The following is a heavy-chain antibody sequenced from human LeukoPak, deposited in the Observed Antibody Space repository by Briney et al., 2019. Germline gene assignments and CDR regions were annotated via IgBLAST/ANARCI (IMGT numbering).Heavy chain of an antibody. J-gene: IGHJ4*02. D-gene: IGHD6-13*01. V-gene: IGHV3-48*04. CDR2: ISSSGSTK. CDR3: ATLRPRQQLVVDH. CDR1: GFTFSNYW. Sequence: GGSLRLSCAASGFTFSNYWLTWVRQAPGKGPEWVSYISSSGSTKYYADSVKGRFTISRDNALNSLYLQMSSLRAEDTAVYYCATLRPRQQLVVDHWGQGTLVTVSS.